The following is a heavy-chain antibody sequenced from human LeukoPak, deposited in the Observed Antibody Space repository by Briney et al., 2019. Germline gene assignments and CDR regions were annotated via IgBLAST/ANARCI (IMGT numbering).Heavy chain of an antibody. D-gene: IGHD2-2*01. CDR2: IIPTFGTA. CDR1: GGTFSSYA. V-gene: IGHV1-69*06. J-gene: IGHJ6*03. Sequence: ASVKVSCKASGGTFSSYAISWVRQAPGQGLEWMGGIIPTFGTANYAQKFQGRVTITADKSTSTAYMELSSLRSEDTAVYYCARAIVVVPAVTGKHYYYYMDVWGKGTTVTVSS. CDR3: ARAIVVVPAVTGKHYYYYMDV.